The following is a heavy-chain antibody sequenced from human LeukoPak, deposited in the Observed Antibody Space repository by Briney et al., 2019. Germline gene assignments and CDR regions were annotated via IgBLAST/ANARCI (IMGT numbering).Heavy chain of an antibody. CDR1: GFTFSSYE. V-gene: IGHV3-48*03. CDR2: ISSSGSTI. CDR3: ANDRSLSVHSGGLDY. Sequence: PGRSLRLSCAASGFTFSSYEMTWVRQAPSKRLEWVSYISSSGSTIYYADSVKGRFTISRDNAKNSLYLEMNSLRAEDTDLYYCANDRSLSVHSGGLDYWGQGTLVTVSS. J-gene: IGHJ4*02. D-gene: IGHD6-19*01.